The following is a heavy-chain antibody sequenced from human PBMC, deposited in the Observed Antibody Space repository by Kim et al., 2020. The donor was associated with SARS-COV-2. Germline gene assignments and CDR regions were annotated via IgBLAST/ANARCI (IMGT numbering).Heavy chain of an antibody. J-gene: IGHJ3*02. V-gene: IGHV4-39*01. CDR1: GGSISSSSYY. CDR2: IYYSGST. CDR3: ARLVPAARRAFDI. Sequence: SETLSLTCTVSGGSISSSSYYWGWIRQPPGKGLEWIGSIYYSGSTYYNPSLKSRVTISVDTSKNQFSLKLSSVTAADTAVYYCARLVPAARRAFDIWGQGTMVTVAS. D-gene: IGHD2-2*01.